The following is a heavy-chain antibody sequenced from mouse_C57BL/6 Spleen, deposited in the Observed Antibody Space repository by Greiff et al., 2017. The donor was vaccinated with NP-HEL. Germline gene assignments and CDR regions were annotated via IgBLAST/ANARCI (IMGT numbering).Heavy chain of an antibody. CDR3: ATGDGYPYWYFDV. Sequence: QVQLKESGAELVKPGASVKISCKASGYAFSSYWMNWVKQRPGKGLEWIGQIYPGDGDTNYNGKFKGKATLTADKSSSTAYMQLSSLTSEDSAVYFCATGDGYPYWYFDVWGTGTTVTVSS. D-gene: IGHD2-3*01. V-gene: IGHV1-80*01. CDR1: GYAFSSYW. J-gene: IGHJ1*03. CDR2: IYPGDGDT.